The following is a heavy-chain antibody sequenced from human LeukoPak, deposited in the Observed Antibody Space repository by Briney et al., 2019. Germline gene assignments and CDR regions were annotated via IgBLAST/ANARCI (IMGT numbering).Heavy chain of an antibody. CDR1: GFTFSSYE. V-gene: IGHV4-4*02. CDR3: ARGSGSYYNPIADY. Sequence: PGGSLRLSCAASGFTFSSYEMNWVRQAPGKGLEWIGEIYHSGSTNYNPSLKSRVTISVDKSKNQFSLKLSSVTAADTAVYYCARGSGSYYNPIADYWGQGTLVTVSS. CDR2: IYHSGST. D-gene: IGHD3-10*01. J-gene: IGHJ4*02.